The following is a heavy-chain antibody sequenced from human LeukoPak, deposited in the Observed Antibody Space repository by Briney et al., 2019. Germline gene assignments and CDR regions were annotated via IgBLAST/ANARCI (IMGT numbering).Heavy chain of an antibody. V-gene: IGHV4-39*02. CDR2: IYSGGET. Sequence: MTSETLSLTCTVSGDSISSSHYYWGWIRQSPGKGLERIGSIYSGGETHYNPSLNSRVTIFLDTSKNRFSLNLISVTATDTAVYYCVRDYSNFVQGDWGQGTLVTVSS. D-gene: IGHD4-11*01. CDR3: VRDYSNFVQGD. J-gene: IGHJ4*02. CDR1: GDSISSSHYY.